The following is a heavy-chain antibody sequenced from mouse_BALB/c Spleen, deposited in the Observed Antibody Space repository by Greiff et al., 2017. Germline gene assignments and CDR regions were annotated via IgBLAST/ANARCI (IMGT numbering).Heavy chain of an antibody. Sequence: EVHLVESGGGLVQPGGSRKLSCAASGFTFSSFGMHWVRQAPEKGLEWVAYISSGSSTIYYADTVKGRFTISRDNPKNTLFLQMTSLRSEDTAMYYCARNYRYDDYTGFAYWGQGTLVTVSA. J-gene: IGHJ3*01. CDR2: ISSGSSTI. CDR1: GFTFSSFG. CDR3: ARNYRYDDYTGFAY. V-gene: IGHV5-17*02. D-gene: IGHD2-14*01.